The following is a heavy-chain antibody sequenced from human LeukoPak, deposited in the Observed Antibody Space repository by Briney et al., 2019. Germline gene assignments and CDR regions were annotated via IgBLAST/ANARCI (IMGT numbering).Heavy chain of an antibody. Sequence: ASVKVSCKASGYTFTSYGISWVRQAPGQGLEWMGWISAYNGNTNYAQKLQGRVTMTTDTSTSTAYMELRSLRSDDTAVYYCARDSPVDYGDLYYSDYWGQGTLVTVSS. J-gene: IGHJ4*02. CDR3: ARDSPVDYGDLYYSDY. CDR1: GYTFTSYG. D-gene: IGHD4-17*01. CDR2: ISAYNGNT. V-gene: IGHV1-18*01.